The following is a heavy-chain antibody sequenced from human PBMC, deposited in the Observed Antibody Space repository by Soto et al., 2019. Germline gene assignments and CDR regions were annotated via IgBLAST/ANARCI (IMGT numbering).Heavy chain of an antibody. CDR2: IDWDDDK. CDR3: ARTSYYYGPGAFDI. Sequence: SGPTLVNPTQTLTLTCTFSGFSLSTSGMRVSWIRQPPGKALEWLARIDWDDDKFYSTSLKTRLTISKDTSKNQVVLTMTNMKPVDTDTYYRARTSYYYGPGAFDIWGQRPMVSV. D-gene: IGHD3-10*01. CDR1: GFSLSTSGMR. J-gene: IGHJ3*02. V-gene: IGHV2-70*04.